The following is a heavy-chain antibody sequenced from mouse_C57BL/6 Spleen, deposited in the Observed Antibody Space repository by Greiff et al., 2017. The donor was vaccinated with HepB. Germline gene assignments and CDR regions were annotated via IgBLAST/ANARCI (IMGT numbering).Heavy chain of an antibody. CDR1: GYTFTSYW. V-gene: IGHV1-69*01. D-gene: IGHD1-1*01. CDR2: IDPSDSYT. Sequence: QVQLQQPGAELVMPGASVKLSCKASGYTFTSYWMHWVKQRPGQGLEWIGEIDPSDSYTNYNQKFKGKSTLTVDKSSSTAYMQLSSLTSEDSAVYYCARYPADYYGSSYRYFDVWGTGTTVTVSS. J-gene: IGHJ1*03. CDR3: ARYPADYYGSSYRYFDV.